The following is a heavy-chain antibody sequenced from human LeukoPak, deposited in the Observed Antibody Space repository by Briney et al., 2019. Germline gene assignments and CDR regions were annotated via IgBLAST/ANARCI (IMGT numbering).Heavy chain of an antibody. D-gene: IGHD6-19*01. J-gene: IGHJ4*02. CDR1: GYTFTSYY. CDR3: ARDGGYSSGWYVFDY. Sequence: ASVKVSCKASGYTFTSYYMHWVRQAPGQGLEWMGGIIPIFGTANYAQKFQGRVTITADESTSTAYMELSSLRSEDTAVYYCARDGGYSSGWYVFDYWGQGTLVTVSS. CDR2: IIPIFGTA. V-gene: IGHV1-69*13.